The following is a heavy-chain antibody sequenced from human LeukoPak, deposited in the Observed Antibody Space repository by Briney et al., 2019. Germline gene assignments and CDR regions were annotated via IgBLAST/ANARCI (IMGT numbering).Heavy chain of an antibody. J-gene: IGHJ3*02. Sequence: SVKVSCQASGGTFSSYAISWVRQAPGQGLEWMGGIIPIFGTANYAQKFQGRVTITADESTSTAYMELSSLRSEDTAVYYCARVDHDAFDIWGQGTMVTVSS. D-gene: IGHD1-14*01. CDR1: GGTFSSYA. CDR3: ARVDHDAFDI. V-gene: IGHV1-69*13. CDR2: IIPIFGTA.